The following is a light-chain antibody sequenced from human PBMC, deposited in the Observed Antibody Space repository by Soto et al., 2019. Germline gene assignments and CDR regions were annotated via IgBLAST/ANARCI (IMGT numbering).Light chain of an antibody. V-gene: IGLV2-23*02. CDR3: CSYASSSTLI. J-gene: IGLJ2*01. CDR1: SSDVGRYNL. CDR2: EVT. Sequence: QLVLTQPASVSGSPGQSITISCTGTSSDVGRYNLVSWYQQYPGKVPKLMIYEVTKRPSGASDRFSGSKSGNTASLTISGLQAEDEADYYCCSYASSSTLIFGGGTKLTVL.